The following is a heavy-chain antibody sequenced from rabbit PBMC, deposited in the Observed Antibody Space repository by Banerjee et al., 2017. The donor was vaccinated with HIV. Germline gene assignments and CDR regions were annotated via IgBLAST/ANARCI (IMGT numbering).Heavy chain of an antibody. CDR3: ARVLVGWQYNL. Sequence: QEQLVESGGGLVQPEGSLTLTCTASGFSFSSSYYMCWVRQAPGKGPEWIACIEIGDGGTYYATWVKGRFTISRGPSLDTVTLQMPSLTAADTASYFCARVLVGWQYNLWGPGTLVTVS. CDR2: IEIGDGGT. CDR1: GFSFSSSYY. V-gene: IGHV1S47*01. J-gene: IGHJ6*01. D-gene: IGHD4-2*01.